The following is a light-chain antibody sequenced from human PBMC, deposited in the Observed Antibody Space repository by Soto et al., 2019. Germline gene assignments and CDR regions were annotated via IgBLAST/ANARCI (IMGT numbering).Light chain of an antibody. CDR1: HSVASN. V-gene: IGKV3-15*01. CDR3: QQYHNWPPQYT. J-gene: IGKJ2*01. CDR2: GAS. Sequence: EIVMTQSPASLSVSPGDGATLSCRASHSVASNVAWYQQKPGQGPRLLIHGASTRAVGVPARFSGSGSGTDFTLTISSLQSEDFAVYYCQQYHNWPPQYTFGQGMKLQIK.